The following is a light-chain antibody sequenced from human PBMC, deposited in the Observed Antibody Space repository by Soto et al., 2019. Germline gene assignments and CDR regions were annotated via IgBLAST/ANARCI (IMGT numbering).Light chain of an antibody. J-gene: IGLJ3*02. Sequence: QSVLTQPPSASGAPGQEVTISCSGSSSNIGNNIVNWYRHVPGTAPKLLIFANNHRPSGVPARLSSSKSGTSASLAISGLQSEDEADYYCATWDDSLNSVMFGGGTKLTVL. CDR2: ANN. CDR3: ATWDDSLNSVM. V-gene: IGLV1-44*01. CDR1: SSNIGNNI.